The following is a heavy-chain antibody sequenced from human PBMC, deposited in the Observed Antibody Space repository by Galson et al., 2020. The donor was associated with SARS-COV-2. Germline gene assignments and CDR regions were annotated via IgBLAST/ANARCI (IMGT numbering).Heavy chain of an antibody. CDR1: TFTFEHYA. V-gene: IGHV3-9*01. J-gene: IGHJ3*01. D-gene: IGHD3-22*01. CDR2: INWNSGSI. CDR3: VKDIGDYYDTSGCYGAFDL. Sequence: SLKISCAASTFTFEHYAMHWVRQAPGKGLEWVSGINWNSGSIGYADSVKGRFTISRDNANNSLYLQMNSLRAEDTALYYCVKDIGDYYDTSGCYGAFDLWGQGTLVTVS.